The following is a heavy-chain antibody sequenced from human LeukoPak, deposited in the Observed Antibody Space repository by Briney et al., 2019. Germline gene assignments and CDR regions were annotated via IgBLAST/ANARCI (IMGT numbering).Heavy chain of an antibody. Sequence: SVKVSCKASGGTFSSYAISWVRQAPGQGLEWMGGIIPIFGTANYAQKLQGRVTMTTDTSTSTAYMELRSLRSDDTAVYYCARGPTLVRGVIMPDSVGGMDVWGQGTTVTVSS. D-gene: IGHD3-10*01. CDR1: GGTFSSYA. V-gene: IGHV1-69*05. J-gene: IGHJ6*02. CDR2: IIPIFGTA. CDR3: ARGPTLVRGVIMPDSVGGMDV.